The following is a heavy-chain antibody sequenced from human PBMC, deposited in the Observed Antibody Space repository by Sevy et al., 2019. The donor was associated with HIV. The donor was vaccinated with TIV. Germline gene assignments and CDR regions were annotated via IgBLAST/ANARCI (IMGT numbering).Heavy chain of an antibody. Sequence: KISCKASGGTFSSYAISWVRQAPGQGLEWMGGIIPIFGTANHGQKFQGGVTLPPDESTGTAYMELSSLRSEDTAVYYGARGAEGGNYYYCGMDVWGQGTTVTVSS. CDR3: ARGAEGGNYYYCGMDV. CDR2: IIPIFGTA. CDR1: GGTFSSYA. D-gene: IGHD2-15*01. V-gene: IGHV1-69*01. J-gene: IGHJ6*02.